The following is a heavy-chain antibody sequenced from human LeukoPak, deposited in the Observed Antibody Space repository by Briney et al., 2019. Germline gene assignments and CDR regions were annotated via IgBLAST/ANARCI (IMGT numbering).Heavy chain of an antibody. Sequence: ASVKVSCKASGYTFTSYGISRVRQAPGQGLEWMGWISAYNGNTNYAQKLQGRVTMTTDTSTSTAYMELRSLRSDDTAVYYCARVGGSSSWSLDYYFDCWGQGTLVTVSS. CDR2: ISAYNGNT. CDR1: GYTFTSYG. D-gene: IGHD6-13*01. V-gene: IGHV1-18*01. J-gene: IGHJ4*02. CDR3: ARVGGSSSWSLDYYFDC.